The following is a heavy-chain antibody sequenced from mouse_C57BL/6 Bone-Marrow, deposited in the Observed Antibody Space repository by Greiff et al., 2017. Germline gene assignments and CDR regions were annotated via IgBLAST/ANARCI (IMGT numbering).Heavy chain of an antibody. CDR2: INPNYGTT. CDR3: TRSLIYYGTNY. D-gene: IGHD1-1*01. J-gene: IGHJ2*01. CDR1: GYSFTDYN. Sequence: EVQLVESGPELVKPGASVKISCKASGYSFTDYNMNWVKQSNGKSLEWIGVINPNYGTTSYNQKFKGKATLTVDQSSSTAYMQLSSLTSEDTAVYYCTRSLIYYGTNYWGQGTTLTVSS. V-gene: IGHV1-39*01.